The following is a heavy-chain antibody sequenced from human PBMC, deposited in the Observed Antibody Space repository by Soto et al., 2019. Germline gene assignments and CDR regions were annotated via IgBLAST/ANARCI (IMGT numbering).Heavy chain of an antibody. Sequence: SETLSLTCTVSGGSISSYYWSWIRQPPGKGLEWIGYIYYSGSTNYNPSLKSRVTISVDTSKNQFSLKLGSVTAADTAVYYCAISGEWPQDAFDIWGQGTMVTVSS. CDR2: IYYSGST. CDR1: GGSISSYY. V-gene: IGHV4-59*08. D-gene: IGHD3-10*01. J-gene: IGHJ3*02. CDR3: AISGEWPQDAFDI.